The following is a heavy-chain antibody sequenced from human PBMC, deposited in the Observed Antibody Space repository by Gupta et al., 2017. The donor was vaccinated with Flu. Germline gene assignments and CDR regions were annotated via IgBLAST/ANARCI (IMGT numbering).Heavy chain of an antibody. J-gene: IGHJ3*02. Sequence: EVQLRESGGGLVKPGGSLRLSCAASGFTFSSYSMNWVRQAPGKGLEWVSSISSTSSYRHYADSVRGRFTISRDNAKDSLYLQMNSLRAEDTAVYYCARRGNYLGDAFDIWGQGTMVTVSS. V-gene: IGHV3-21*01. CDR1: GFTFSSYS. CDR3: ARRGNYLGDAFDI. D-gene: IGHD1-26*01. CDR2: ISSTSSYR.